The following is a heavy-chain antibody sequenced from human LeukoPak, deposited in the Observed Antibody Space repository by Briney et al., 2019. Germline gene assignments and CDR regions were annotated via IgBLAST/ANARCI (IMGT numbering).Heavy chain of an antibody. D-gene: IGHD3-9*01. CDR2: MNPNSGNT. V-gene: IGHV1-8*01. J-gene: IGHJ3*02. Sequence: GASVKVSCKASGYTFTSYDINWVRQATGQRREWMGWMNPNSGNTGYAQKFQGRVTMTRNTSISTAYMELSSLRSEDTAVYYCARAHYDILTGYDDAFDIWGQGTMVTVSS. CDR1: GYTFTSYD. CDR3: ARAHYDILTGYDDAFDI.